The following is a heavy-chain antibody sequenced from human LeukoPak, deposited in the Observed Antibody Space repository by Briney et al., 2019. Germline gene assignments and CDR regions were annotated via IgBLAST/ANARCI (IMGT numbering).Heavy chain of an antibody. CDR1: GFTFSSYS. J-gene: IGHJ4*02. D-gene: IGHD3-22*01. V-gene: IGHV3-21*01. Sequence: GGSLRLSCAASGFTFSSYSMNWVRQAPGKGLEWVSSISSSSSYIYYADSVKGRFTISRDNAKNSLYLQMNSLRAEDTAVSYCARDPPTYYYDSSGFGGWGQGTLVTVSS. CDR2: ISSSSSYI. CDR3: ARDPPTYYYDSSGFGG.